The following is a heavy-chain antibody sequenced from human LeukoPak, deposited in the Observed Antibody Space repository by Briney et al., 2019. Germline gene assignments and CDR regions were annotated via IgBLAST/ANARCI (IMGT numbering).Heavy chain of an antibody. J-gene: IGHJ3*02. CDR3: ARARTFYGEAFDI. Sequence: SETLSLTCAVYGGSFSGYYWSWLRQPPGKGLEWIGEINHSGSTNYNPSLKSRVTISVDTSKNQFSLKLSSATAADTAVYYCARARTFYGEAFDIWGQGTMVTVSS. CDR2: INHSGST. D-gene: IGHD2/OR15-2a*01. CDR1: GGSFSGYY. V-gene: IGHV4-34*01.